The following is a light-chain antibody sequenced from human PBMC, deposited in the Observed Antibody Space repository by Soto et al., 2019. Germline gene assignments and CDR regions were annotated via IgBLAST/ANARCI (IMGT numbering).Light chain of an antibody. V-gene: IGLV2-14*01. CDR3: SSFTSSNTLV. CDR2: DVS. Sequence: QSALTQPASVSGSPGQSITISCTGSSSDVGGYNYVSWYQQYPGKAPKLMIYDVSNRPSGVSNRFSGSKSGNTASLTISGLQPEDEADYYCSSFTSSNTLVFGGGTKVTVL. CDR1: SSDVGGYNY. J-gene: IGLJ2*01.